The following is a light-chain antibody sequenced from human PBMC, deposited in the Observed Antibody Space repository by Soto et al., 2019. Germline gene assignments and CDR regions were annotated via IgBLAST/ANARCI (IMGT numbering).Light chain of an antibody. CDR3: QQGFTTPWT. CDR2: AAS. CDR1: QGISTY. Sequence: DIKITQSPPALSASVGDRLTITCRASQGISTYLNWYRQKPGKAPELLIYAASSLQSGVPSRFSGSGSATDFTLTIGSLQPEDSATYYCQQGFTTPWTFGQGTKVDIK. V-gene: IGKV1-39*01. J-gene: IGKJ1*01.